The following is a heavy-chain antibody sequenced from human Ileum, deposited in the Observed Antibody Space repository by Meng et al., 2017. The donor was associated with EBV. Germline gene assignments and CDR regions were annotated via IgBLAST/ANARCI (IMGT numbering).Heavy chain of an antibody. CDR1: GGSITERNS. J-gene: IGHJ4*02. Sequence: QRQASGPGLVKPSGTWSLTCAVSGGSITERNSWSWVRQPPGQGLEWIGEIYHNGGTNYNPSLKSRVTISVDKSKNEISLKLRSVTAADTAVYYCARWAFIYSYGFDNWGQGTLVTVSS. CDR2: IYHNGGT. V-gene: IGHV4-4*02. D-gene: IGHD5-18*01. CDR3: ARWAFIYSYGFDN.